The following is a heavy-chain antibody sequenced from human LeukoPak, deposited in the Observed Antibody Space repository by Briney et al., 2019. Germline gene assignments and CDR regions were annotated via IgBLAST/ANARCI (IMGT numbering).Heavy chain of an antibody. J-gene: IGHJ4*02. CDR3: ARQYSSTWYWIH. V-gene: IGHV3-66*04. Sequence: PGGSLRLSCAASGFTVSSNYMSWVRQAPGKGLEWVSVIYSGGSTYYADSVKGRFTLSRDNSKNTLYLQMNSLRVEDTAVYYCARQYSSTWYWIHWGQGTLVTVSS. D-gene: IGHD6-13*01. CDR1: GFTVSSNY. CDR2: IYSGGST.